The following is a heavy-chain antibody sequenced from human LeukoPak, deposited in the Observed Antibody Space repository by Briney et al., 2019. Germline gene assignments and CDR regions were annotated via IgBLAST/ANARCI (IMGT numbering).Heavy chain of an antibody. V-gene: IGHV1-46*01. CDR1: GYTFTRYY. CDR2: INPSGGST. D-gene: IGHD2-2*01. Sequence: ASVKVSCKASGYTFTRYYMHWVRQAPGQGLEWMGIINPSGGSTSYAQKFQGRVTMTRDMSTSTVYMEQSSLRSEDTAVYYCASELGYCSSTSCYSSRFDPWGQGTLVTVSS. J-gene: IGHJ5*02. CDR3: ASELGYCSSTSCYSSRFDP.